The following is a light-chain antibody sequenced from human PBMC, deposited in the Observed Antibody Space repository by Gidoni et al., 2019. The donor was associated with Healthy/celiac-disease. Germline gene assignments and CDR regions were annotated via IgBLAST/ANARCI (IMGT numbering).Light chain of an antibody. Sequence: DIQMTQSPSYLSASVGDRVTITCRASQSISSYLNWYQHTPGKAPKLLLYAASSLQSGVPSRFSGSGFGTDFTLTSSRLQPEDFATYYGQQSYSTPTFGQGTRLEIK. J-gene: IGKJ5*01. CDR1: QSISSY. V-gene: IGKV1-39*01. CDR3: QQSYSTPT. CDR2: AAS.